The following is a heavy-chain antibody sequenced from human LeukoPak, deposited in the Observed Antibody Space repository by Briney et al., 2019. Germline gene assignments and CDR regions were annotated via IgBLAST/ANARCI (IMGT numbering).Heavy chain of an antibody. D-gene: IGHD5-18*01. J-gene: IGHJ4*02. V-gene: IGHV4-61*01. Sequence: SETLSLTCTVSGGSVSNSLYYWGWIRQPPGKGLEWIGYIYYNGDTNYNPSLKSRVIISIDTSSNQFSLRLNSMTAADTAVYYCARVLRAASWRSYDYWGQGSLVTVSS. CDR1: GGSVSNSLYY. CDR2: IYYNGDT. CDR3: ARVLRAASWRSYDY.